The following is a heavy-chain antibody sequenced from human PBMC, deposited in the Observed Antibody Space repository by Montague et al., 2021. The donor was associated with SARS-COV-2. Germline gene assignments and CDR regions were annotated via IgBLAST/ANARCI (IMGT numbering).Heavy chain of an antibody. CDR2: IHYSGST. J-gene: IGHJ3*02. CDR1: GGSIRSRSYY. CDR3: ARHGDSGYEPDGFHI. V-gene: IGHV4-39*01. Sequence: SETLSLTCTVSGGSIRSRSYYWGWIRQSPGMGLEWIGSIHYSGSTFYNPSLKSRVTISVDTSKNQFSLRVSGVTAEDTTVYFCARHGDSGYEPDGFHIWGQGTRVTVSS. D-gene: IGHD5-12*01.